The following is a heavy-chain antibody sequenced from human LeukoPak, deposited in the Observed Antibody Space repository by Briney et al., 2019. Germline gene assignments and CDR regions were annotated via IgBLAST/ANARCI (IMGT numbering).Heavy chain of an antibody. CDR3: ARGLWGDY. CDR2: IFYSGSA. Sequence: SETLSLTCTVSGGSISSYYWSWIRQPPGKGLEWIGYIFYSGSASYNPSLKSRVTISVDTSKNQFSLKLTSVTATDTAVYYCARGLWGDYWGQGTLFTVSS. J-gene: IGHJ4*02. V-gene: IGHV4-59*08. D-gene: IGHD2-21*01. CDR1: GGSISSYY.